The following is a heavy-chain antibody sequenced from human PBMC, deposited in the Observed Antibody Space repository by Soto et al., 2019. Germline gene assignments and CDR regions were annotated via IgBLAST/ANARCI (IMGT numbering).Heavy chain of an antibody. CDR2: ISGSGGST. J-gene: IGHJ4*02. Sequence: EVQLLESGGGLVQPGGSLRLSCAASGFTFSSFAMSWVRQAPGKGLEWVSAISGSGGSTYYADSVKGRFTISRDNSKNTLYLQMNSLRAEDTAVYYCAKASGWSGEFDYWGQGTLVTVSS. CDR1: GFTFSSFA. V-gene: IGHV3-23*01. CDR3: AKASGWSGEFDY. D-gene: IGHD3-10*01.